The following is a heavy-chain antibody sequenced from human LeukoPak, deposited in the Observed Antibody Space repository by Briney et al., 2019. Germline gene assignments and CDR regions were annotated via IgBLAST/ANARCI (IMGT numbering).Heavy chain of an antibody. V-gene: IGHV3-53*01. CDR2: IYSGGST. Sequence: GGSLRLSCAASGFTVSSNYMSWVRQAPGKGLEWVSVIYSGGSTYYADSVKGRFTISRDNSKNTLYLQMNSLRAEDTAVYYCARSITMIVVPIPSGAFDIWGQGTMVTVSS. D-gene: IGHD3-22*01. CDR1: GFTVSSNY. J-gene: IGHJ3*02. CDR3: ARSITMIVVPIPSGAFDI.